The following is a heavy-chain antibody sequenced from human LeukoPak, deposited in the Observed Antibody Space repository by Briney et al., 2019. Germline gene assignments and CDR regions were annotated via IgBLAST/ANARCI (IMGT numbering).Heavy chain of an antibody. CDR2: ISSSGSTI. D-gene: IGHD3-10*01. V-gene: IGHV3-48*04. Sequence: PGESLRLSCAASGFTFSTYSMNWVRQAPGKGLEWVSYISSSGSTIYYADSVKGRFTISRDNAKNSLYLQMNSLRAEDTAVYYCARGGWFGRHYDYWGQGTLVTVSS. CDR1: GFTFSTYS. J-gene: IGHJ4*02. CDR3: ARGGWFGRHYDY.